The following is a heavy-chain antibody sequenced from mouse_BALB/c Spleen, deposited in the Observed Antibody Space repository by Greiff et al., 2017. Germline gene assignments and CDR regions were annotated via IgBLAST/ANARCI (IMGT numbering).Heavy chain of an antibody. D-gene: IGHD2-3*01. CDR2: ISYSGST. CDR1: GDSITSCY. CDR3: ARGWLLQGMDY. Sequence: EVKLQESGPSLVKPSQTLSLTCSVTGDSITSCYWNWIRKFPGNKLEYMGYISYSGSTYYNPSLKSRISITRDTSKNQYYLQLNSVTTEDTATYYCARGWLLQGMDYWGQGTSVTVSS. J-gene: IGHJ4*01. V-gene: IGHV3-8*02.